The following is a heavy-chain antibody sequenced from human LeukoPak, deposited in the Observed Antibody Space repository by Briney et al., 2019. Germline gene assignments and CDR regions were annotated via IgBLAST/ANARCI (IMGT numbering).Heavy chain of an antibody. CDR2: IYHSGST. CDR1: GGSISSSNW. J-gene: IGHJ4*02. CDR3: AREGWDSSGWSAYYFDY. D-gene: IGHD6-19*01. Sequence: SETLSLTCAVSGGSISSSNWWSWVRQPPGKGLEWIGEIYHSGSTNYNPSLKSRITISVDTSKNQFSLKLSSVTAADTAVYYCAREGWDSSGWSAYYFDYWGQGTLVTVSS. V-gene: IGHV4-4*02.